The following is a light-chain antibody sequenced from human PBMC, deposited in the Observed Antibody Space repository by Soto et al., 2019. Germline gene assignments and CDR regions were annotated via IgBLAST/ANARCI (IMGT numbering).Light chain of an antibody. CDR2: EVR. J-gene: IGLJ1*01. CDR3: SSYSSSTTPFV. Sequence: QSVLTQPASVSGSPGQSITVSCTGTSSDIGSYNYVAWYQQFPGKTPKLIIYEVRNRPSGVSFRFSGSKSGNTASLTISGLQADDEADYSCSSYSSSTTPFVFGTGTKLTVL. V-gene: IGLV2-14*01. CDR1: SSDIGSYNY.